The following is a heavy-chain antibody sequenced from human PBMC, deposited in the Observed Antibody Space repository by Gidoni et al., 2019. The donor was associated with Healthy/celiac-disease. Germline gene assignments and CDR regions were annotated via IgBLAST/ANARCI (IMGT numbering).Heavy chain of an antibody. D-gene: IGHD2-2*01. V-gene: IGHV3-23*01. CDR3: AKSRERYCSSTSCYSKPFYGMDV. J-gene: IGHJ6*02. CDR2: ISGSGGST. Sequence: EVQLLESGGGLVQPGGSLRLSCAASGFTFSSYALSWVRQAPGKGLEGGSAISGSGGSTYYADSVKGRFTISRDNSKNTLYLQMNSLRAEDTAVYYCAKSRERYCSSTSCYSKPFYGMDVWGQGTTVTVSS. CDR1: GFTFSSYA.